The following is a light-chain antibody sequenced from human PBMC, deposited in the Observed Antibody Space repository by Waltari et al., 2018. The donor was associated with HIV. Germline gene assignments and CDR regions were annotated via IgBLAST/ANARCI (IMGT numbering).Light chain of an antibody. Sequence: QSVLTQPPSVSGAPGPRVTISGTGNRSTTGSNYDVHRYQQFPGTAPKLLIYANTNRPSGVPDRFSGSKSGTSASLAITGLRAEEEADYYCQSYDSSLSASEVFGGGTKVIVL. CDR2: ANT. CDR1: RSTTGSNYD. J-gene: IGLJ2*01. V-gene: IGLV1-40*01. CDR3: QSYDSSLSASEV.